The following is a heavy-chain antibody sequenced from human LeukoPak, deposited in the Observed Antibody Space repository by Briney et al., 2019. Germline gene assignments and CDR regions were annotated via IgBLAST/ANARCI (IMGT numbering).Heavy chain of an antibody. CDR3: ARGAGPLFDP. V-gene: IGHV3-11*01. CDR1: GFTFTDHY. J-gene: IGHJ5*02. Sequence: PGGSLRLSCAASGFTFTDHYMSWIRQAPGKGLEWLSYISNSGTTIHYTDSVKGRFTISRDNAKNSLYLQMSRLRAEDTAVYYCARGAGPLFDPWGQGTLVTVSS. CDR2: ISNSGTTI.